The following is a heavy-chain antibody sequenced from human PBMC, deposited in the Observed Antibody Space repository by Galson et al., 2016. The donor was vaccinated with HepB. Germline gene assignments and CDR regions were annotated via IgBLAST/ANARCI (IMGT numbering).Heavy chain of an antibody. V-gene: IGHV1-18*04. D-gene: IGHD6-19*01. CDR3: ARPYSSGWRSRVLYYYYGMDV. Sequence: SVKVSCKASGYTFTSYGISWVRQAPGQGLEWMGWISTYNGNRNYAQKLQGRVTMTTDTSTSTAYMELRSLRFDDTAVYYCARPYSSGWRSRVLYYYYGMDVWGQGTTVTVSS. J-gene: IGHJ6*02. CDR2: ISTYNGNR. CDR1: GYTFTSYG.